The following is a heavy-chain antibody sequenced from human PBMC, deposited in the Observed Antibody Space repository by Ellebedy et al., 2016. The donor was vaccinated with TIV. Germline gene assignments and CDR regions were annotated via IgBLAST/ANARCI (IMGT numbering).Heavy chain of an antibody. D-gene: IGHD6-13*01. J-gene: IGHJ4*02. CDR3: ASPRLSIAAAGFDY. V-gene: IGHV1-3*01. CDR2: INAGNGNT. Sequence: GESLKISCAASGFTFTSYAMHWVRQAPGQRLEWMGWINAGNGNTKYSQKFQGRVTITRDTSASTAYMELSSLRSEDTAVYYCASPRLSIAAAGFDYWGQGTLVTVSS. CDR1: GFTFTSYA.